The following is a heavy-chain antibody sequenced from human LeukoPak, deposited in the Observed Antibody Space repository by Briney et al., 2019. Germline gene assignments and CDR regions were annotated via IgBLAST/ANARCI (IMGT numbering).Heavy chain of an antibody. J-gene: IGHJ4*02. D-gene: IGHD3-22*01. CDR3: ARLPDYYDSSGYYYVFDY. V-gene: IGHV4-39*01. CDR1: GGSISSSSYY. Sequence: SETLPLTCTVSGGSISSSSYYWGWIRQPPGKGLEWIGSIYYSGSTYYNPSLKSRVTISVDTSKNQFSLKLSSVTAADTAVYYCARLPDYYDSSGYYYVFDYWGQGTLVTVSS. CDR2: IYYSGST.